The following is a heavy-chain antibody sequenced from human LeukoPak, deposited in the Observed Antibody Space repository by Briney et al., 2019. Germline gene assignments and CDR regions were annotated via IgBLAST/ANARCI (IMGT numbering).Heavy chain of an antibody. CDR3: ARSRGVGATNFDY. CDR1: GYTFTGYY. D-gene: IGHD1-26*01. CDR2: INPNSGGT. Sequence: GASVKVSCKAAGYTFTGYYMHWARQAPGQGLEWMGWINPNSGGTKYAQKFQSTVTMTRDTSVSTAYMELSRLRSDDTAVYYCARSRGVGATNFDYWGQGTLVTVSS. V-gene: IGHV1-2*02. J-gene: IGHJ4*02.